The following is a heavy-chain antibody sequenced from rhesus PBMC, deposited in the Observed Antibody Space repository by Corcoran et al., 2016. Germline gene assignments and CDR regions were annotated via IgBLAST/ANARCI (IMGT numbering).Heavy chain of an antibody. CDR1: GGSISDSYY. CDR3: ARADYNIWTGYWNYGLDS. Sequence: QVQLQESGPGLVKPSETLSLTCAVSGGSISDSYYWNWIRQLPGKGLEWSGNIYGSMGHTTYHPSHKGRVTISKHTSKTQFSLKLSSVTAADTAVYDCARADYNIWTGYWNYGLDSWGQGVVVTVSS. CDR2: IYGSMGHT. D-gene: IGHD3-3*01. V-gene: IGHV4S7*01. J-gene: IGHJ6*01.